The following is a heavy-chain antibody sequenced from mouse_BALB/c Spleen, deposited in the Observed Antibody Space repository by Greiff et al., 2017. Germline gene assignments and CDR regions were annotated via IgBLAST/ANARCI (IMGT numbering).Heavy chain of an antibody. CDR3: TRDVDYYYGSSPYWYFDV. CDR2: ISSGGSYT. V-gene: IGHV5-6-4*01. Sequence: EVKLMESGGGLVKPGGSLKLSCAASGFTFSSYTMSWVRQTPEKRLEWVATISSGGSYTYYPDSVKGRFTISRDNAKNTLYLQMSSLKSEDTAMYYCTRDVDYYYGSSPYWYFDVWGAGTTVTVSS. D-gene: IGHD1-1*01. J-gene: IGHJ1*01. CDR1: GFTFSSYT.